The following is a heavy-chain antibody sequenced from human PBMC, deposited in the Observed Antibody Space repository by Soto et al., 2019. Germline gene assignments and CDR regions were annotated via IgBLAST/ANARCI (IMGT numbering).Heavy chain of an antibody. CDR3: ARHWALGPPPDY. V-gene: IGHV4-59*08. D-gene: IGHD3-16*01. CDR2: IYYSGST. CDR1: GGSISSYY. Sequence: QVQLQESGPGLVKPSETLSLTCTVSGGSISSYYWSWIRQPPGKGLEWIGYIYYSGSTNYNPSLKSRVTIAGDTAKNQFSLKLSSVTAADTAVYYWARHWALGPPPDYWGQGTLVTVSS. J-gene: IGHJ4*02.